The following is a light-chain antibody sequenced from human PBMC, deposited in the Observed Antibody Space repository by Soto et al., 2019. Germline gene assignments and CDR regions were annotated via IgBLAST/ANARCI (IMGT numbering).Light chain of an antibody. CDR1: SSDVGGYNY. J-gene: IGLJ2*01. Sequence: QSALTQPASVSGSPGQSITISCTGTSSDVGGYNYVSWYQQHPGKAPKLMIYEVSNRPSGVSNRFSGSKSGNTASLNISGLPADDEADYYCSSYTSSSTLVVFGGGTKLTVL. CDR2: EVS. CDR3: SSYTSSSTLVV. V-gene: IGLV2-14*01.